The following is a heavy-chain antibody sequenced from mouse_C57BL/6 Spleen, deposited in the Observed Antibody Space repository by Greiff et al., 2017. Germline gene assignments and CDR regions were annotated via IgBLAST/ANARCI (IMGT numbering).Heavy chain of an antibody. V-gene: IGHV3-6*01. Sequence: VQLKESGPGLVKPSQSLSLTCSVTGYSITSGYYWNWIRQFPGNKLEWMGYISYDGSNNYNPSLKNRISITRDTSKNQFFLKLKSVTTEDTATYYCARGDFYFDYWGQGTTLTVSS. CDR1: GYSITSGYY. CDR2: ISYDGSN. D-gene: IGHD3-3*01. CDR3: ARGDFYFDY. J-gene: IGHJ2*01.